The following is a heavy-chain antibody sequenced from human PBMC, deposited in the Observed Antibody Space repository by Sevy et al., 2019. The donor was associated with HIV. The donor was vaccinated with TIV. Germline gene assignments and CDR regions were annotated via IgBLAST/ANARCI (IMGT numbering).Heavy chain of an antibody. CDR2: ISYDGSNK. D-gene: IGHD6-19*01. CDR3: AKARWSIAVAGWYYFDY. V-gene: IGHV3-30*18. J-gene: IGHJ4*02. CDR1: GFTFSSYG. Sequence: GGSLRLSCAASGFTFSSYGMHWVRQAPGKGLEWVAVISYDGSNKYYADSVKGRFTISRDNSKNTLYLQMNSLRAEDTAGYYCAKARWSIAVAGWYYFDYWGQGTLVTVSS.